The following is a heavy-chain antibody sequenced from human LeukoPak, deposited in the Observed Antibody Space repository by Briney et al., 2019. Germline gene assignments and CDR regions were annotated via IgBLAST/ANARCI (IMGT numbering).Heavy chain of an antibody. CDR1: GFTFSSYE. J-gene: IGHJ4*02. V-gene: IGHV3-48*03. Sequence: GGSLRLSCAASGFTFSSYEMNWVRQAPGKGLEWVSYISSSGSTIYYADSVKGRLTISRDNAKNSLYLQMNSLRAEDTAVYYCARSWNTGGFDYWGQGTPVTVSS. CDR2: ISSSGSTI. D-gene: IGHD1/OR15-1a*01. CDR3: ARSWNTGGFDY.